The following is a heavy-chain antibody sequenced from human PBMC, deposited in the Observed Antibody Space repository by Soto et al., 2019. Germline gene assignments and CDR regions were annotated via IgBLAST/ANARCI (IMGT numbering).Heavy chain of an antibody. Sequence: GASVKVSCKASGYTFTSYALHWVRQAPGQRLEWMGWINGGNGDTKYAQKLQGRVTMTTDTSTSTAYMELRSLRSDDTAVYYCARDLSYGLCDYWGQGTLVTVSS. CDR3: ARDLSYGLCDY. D-gene: IGHD5-18*01. CDR1: GYTFTSYA. CDR2: INGGNGDT. J-gene: IGHJ4*02. V-gene: IGHV1-3*01.